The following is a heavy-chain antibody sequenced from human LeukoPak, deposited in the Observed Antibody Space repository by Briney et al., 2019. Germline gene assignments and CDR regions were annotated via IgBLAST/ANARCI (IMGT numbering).Heavy chain of an antibody. V-gene: IGHV3-9*01. CDR3: AKDMSVGATGYGLDV. CDR1: GFTFDDYA. Sequence: PGGSLRLPCAASGFTFDDYAMHWVRHAPGKGLEWVSGISWNSGSIGYADSVKGRFTISRDNAKNSLYLQMNSLRAEDTALYYCAKDMSVGATGYGLDVWGQGTTVTVSS. D-gene: IGHD1-26*01. CDR2: ISWNSGSI. J-gene: IGHJ6*02.